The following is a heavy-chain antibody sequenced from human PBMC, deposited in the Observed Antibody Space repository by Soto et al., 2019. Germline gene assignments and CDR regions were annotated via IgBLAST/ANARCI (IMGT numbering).Heavy chain of an antibody. V-gene: IGHV1-8*01. J-gene: IGHJ4*02. CDR3: ARSVGGSNVNFDY. Sequence: QVQLVQSGAEVRTPGASVKVSCKASGYTFTSYDINWVRQATGQGPEWMGWMNPDSGNTGYVQKFQGRGTMTRNTAISTAYMGLSSLRSEDTAVYYCARSVGGSNVNFDYWGQGTLVTVSS. CDR2: MNPDSGNT. D-gene: IGHD3-10*01. CDR1: GYTFTSYD.